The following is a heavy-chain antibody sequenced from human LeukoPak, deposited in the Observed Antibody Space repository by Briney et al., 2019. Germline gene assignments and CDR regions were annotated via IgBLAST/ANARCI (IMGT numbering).Heavy chain of an antibody. CDR1: GFSFRNAW. J-gene: IGHJ4*02. D-gene: IGHD1-26*01. CDR3: TRGGYYADFDY. V-gene: IGHV3-15*01. CDR2: IKSKTDGGTP. Sequence: PGGSLRLSCAASGFSFRNAWMNWVRQAPGKGLAWVGRIKSKTDGGTPDFPAPVKGRFSISRDDSKNTLYLQMNSLKTEDTAVYFCTRGGYYADFDYWGQGALVTVSS.